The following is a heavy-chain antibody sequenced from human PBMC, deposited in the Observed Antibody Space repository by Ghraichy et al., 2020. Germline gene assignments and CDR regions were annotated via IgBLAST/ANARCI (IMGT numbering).Heavy chain of an antibody. CDR1: GFTFGDYN. V-gene: IGHV3-48*02. Sequence: LSLTCVGSGFTFGDYNLNWVRQSPGKGLEWISYISTSSRSIFYADSVKGRFTISRDNAQNSLYLQMNSLRDEDTAVYYCARASRVVRFYYYDGMDVWGQGTTVTVSS. CDR2: ISTSSRSI. CDR3: ARASRVVRFYYYDGMDV. J-gene: IGHJ6*02. D-gene: IGHD4-23*01.